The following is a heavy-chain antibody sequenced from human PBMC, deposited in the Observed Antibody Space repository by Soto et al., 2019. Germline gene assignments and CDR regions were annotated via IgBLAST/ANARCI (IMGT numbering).Heavy chain of an antibody. J-gene: IGHJ6*02. V-gene: IGHV3-23*01. CDR1: GFTFSSYA. CDR3: AKDLKSGYYYGMDA. CDR2: ISGSGGST. Sequence: LRLSCAASGFTFSSYAMSWVRQAPGKGLEWVSAISGSGGSTYYADSVKGRFTISRDNSKNTLYLQMNSLRAEDTAVYYCAKDLKSGYYYGMDAWGQGTTVTVSS.